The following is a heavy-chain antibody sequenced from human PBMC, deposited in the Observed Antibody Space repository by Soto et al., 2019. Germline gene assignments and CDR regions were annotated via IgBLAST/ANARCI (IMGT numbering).Heavy chain of an antibody. CDR2: ISSIGTT. CDR3: ARRQKSAPSVHCFFDL. D-gene: IGHD6-6*01. Sequence: QVQLQESGPGLVKPSETLSLTCSVSGDSILSGCYYWTWVRQPPGKGLEWIGYISSIGTTFYNPFLKPRVSISGNISKNPFTQTLPSETAADTAVYTGARRQKSAPSVHCFFDLWGRGTLVTVSS. V-gene: IGHV4-31*03. J-gene: IGHJ2*01. CDR1: GDSILSGCYY.